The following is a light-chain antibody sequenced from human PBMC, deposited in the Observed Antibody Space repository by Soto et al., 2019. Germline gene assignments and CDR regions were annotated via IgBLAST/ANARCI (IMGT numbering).Light chain of an antibody. J-gene: IGKJ1*01. CDR1: QTVRSW. Sequence: DIQMTQSPSTLSASVGDTVTITCRAGQTVRSWLAWYQQKVGGAPKLLIYDVSTLQSGVPSRFSGSGSGTEFTLTISSLQHDDFATYYCEQYSDYSTFGQGTRLEIK. CDR3: EQYSDYST. V-gene: IGKV1-5*01. CDR2: DVS.